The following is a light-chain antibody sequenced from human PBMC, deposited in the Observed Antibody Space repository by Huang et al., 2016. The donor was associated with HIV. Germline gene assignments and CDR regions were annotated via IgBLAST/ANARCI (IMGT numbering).Light chain of an antibody. CDR1: QSVLYSSNNINY. J-gene: IGKJ2*01. CDR3: QQYYTTPQT. CDR2: LAS. Sequence: DIVMTQSPDSLAVSLGERATINCKSSQSVLYSSNNINYLAWYQQKPGQPPKLLIYLASTRESGVPDRFSGSGSGTDFTLTISSLQAEDVAVYYCQQYYTTPQTFGQGTKLEIK. V-gene: IGKV4-1*01.